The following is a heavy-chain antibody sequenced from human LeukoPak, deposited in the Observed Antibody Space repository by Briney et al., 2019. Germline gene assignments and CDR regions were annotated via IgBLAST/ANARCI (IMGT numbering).Heavy chain of an antibody. CDR2: IWYDGSNK. Sequence: PGRSLRLSCAASGFTFSSYGMHWVRQAPGKGLEWVAVIWYDGSNKYYADSVKGRFTISRDNSKNTLYPQMNSLRAEDTAVYYCARESYGDYVGYWFDPWGQGTLVTVSS. CDR1: GFTFSSYG. D-gene: IGHD4-17*01. V-gene: IGHV3-33*01. J-gene: IGHJ5*02. CDR3: ARESYGDYVGYWFDP.